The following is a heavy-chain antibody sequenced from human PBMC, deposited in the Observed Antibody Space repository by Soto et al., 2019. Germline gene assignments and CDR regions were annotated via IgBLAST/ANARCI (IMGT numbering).Heavy chain of an antibody. Sequence: EVQLVESGGAVVQPGGSLRLSCAASGFTFDDYTMHWVRQAPGKGLEWVSLISWDGADTFYAGSVKGRFTISRDNTKSSLYLQLNSLITEDTAVYYCAKKSGGTFSFDHWGQGVLVTVPS. CDR3: AKKSGGTFSFDH. V-gene: IGHV3-43*01. D-gene: IGHD2-15*01. J-gene: IGHJ4*02. CDR2: ISWDGADT. CDR1: GFTFDDYT.